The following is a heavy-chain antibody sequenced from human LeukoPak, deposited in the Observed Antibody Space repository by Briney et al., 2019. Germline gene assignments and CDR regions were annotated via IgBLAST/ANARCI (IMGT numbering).Heavy chain of an antibody. J-gene: IGHJ3*02. CDR1: GFSFGDYG. CDR3: ARDRSPGGGYDDAFDI. D-gene: IGHD5-12*01. CDR2: INWNGGST. Sequence: PGGSLRLSCAASGFSFGDYGMSWVRQAPGKGLEWVSGINWNGGSTAYADSVKGRFTISRDNAKNSLYLQMNSLRAEDTALYHCARDRSPGGGYDDAFDIWGQGTMVTVSS. V-gene: IGHV3-20*01.